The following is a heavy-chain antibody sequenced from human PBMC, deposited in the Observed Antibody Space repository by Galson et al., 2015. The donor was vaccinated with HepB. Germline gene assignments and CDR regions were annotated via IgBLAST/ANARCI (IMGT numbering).Heavy chain of an antibody. J-gene: IGHJ6*02. CDR1: GFTFSSYG. Sequence: SLRLSCAASGFTFSSYGMHWVRQAPGKGLEWVAVISYDGSNKYYADSVKGRFTISRDNSKNTLYLQMNSLRAEDTAVYYCAGAGTTGGMDVWGQGATVTVSS. D-gene: IGHD1-7*01. CDR3: AGAGTTGGMDV. V-gene: IGHV3-30*03. CDR2: ISYDGSNK.